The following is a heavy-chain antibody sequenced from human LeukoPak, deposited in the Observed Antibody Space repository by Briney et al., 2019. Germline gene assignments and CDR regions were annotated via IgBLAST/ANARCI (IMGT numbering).Heavy chain of an antibody. V-gene: IGHV3-21*01. D-gene: IGHD5-18*01. J-gene: IGHJ4*02. CDR2: ISISSSYI. CDR3: ARADWDTAMIDY. CDR1: GFTFSSYS. Sequence: GGSLRLSCAASGFTFSSYSMNWVRQAPGEGLEWVSSISISSSYIYYADSVKGRFTISRDNAKNSLYLQMNSLRAEDTAVYYCARADWDTAMIDYWGQGTLVTVSS.